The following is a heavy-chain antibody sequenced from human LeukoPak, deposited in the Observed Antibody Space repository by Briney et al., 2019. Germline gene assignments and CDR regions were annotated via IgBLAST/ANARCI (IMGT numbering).Heavy chain of an antibody. CDR2: ISTSVSTI. D-gene: IGHD3-10*01. V-gene: IGHV3-11*01. CDR1: GFTFSDSY. CDR3: ARVAWFGEFSFDY. Sequence: GGSLRLSCSASGFTFSDSYMTWIRQAPGKGLEWVSYISTSVSTISYADSVKGRFTISRDNAGKSLFLQMNSLRAEDTAVYYCARVAWFGEFSFDYWGQGTLVTVSS. J-gene: IGHJ4*02.